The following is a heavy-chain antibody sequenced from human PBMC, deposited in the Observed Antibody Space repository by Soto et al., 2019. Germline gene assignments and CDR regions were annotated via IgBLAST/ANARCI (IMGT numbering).Heavy chain of an antibody. D-gene: IGHD6-19*01. Sequence: QVQLVQSGAEVKKPGSSVKVSCTASGGTFSDYAFSWVRQAPGQGLEWLGGIMPIFGAPDYAQKFQGRGTISADESTRTGYMEMRSLRSEDTAVYYCASGLKEAGIGNYYYGMDVWGQGPTVTVSS. J-gene: IGHJ6*02. CDR2: IMPIFGAP. V-gene: IGHV1-69*12. CDR1: GGTFSDYA. CDR3: ASGLKEAGIGNYYYGMDV.